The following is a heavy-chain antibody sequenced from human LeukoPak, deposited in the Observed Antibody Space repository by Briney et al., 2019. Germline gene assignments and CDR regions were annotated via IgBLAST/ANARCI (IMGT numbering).Heavy chain of an antibody. J-gene: IGHJ4*02. V-gene: IGHV3-15*01. CDR2: ILSKSEGGTA. D-gene: IGHD3-22*01. CDR1: GFTFSNAW. Sequence: GGSLRLCCAASGFTFSNAWMSWVRQAPGKGLEWVGRILSKSEGGTADYSSPVKGRFTISRDDSKNTLYLQMDSLKTEDTAIYYCTTESYDRWGQGTLVTVSS. CDR3: TTESYDR.